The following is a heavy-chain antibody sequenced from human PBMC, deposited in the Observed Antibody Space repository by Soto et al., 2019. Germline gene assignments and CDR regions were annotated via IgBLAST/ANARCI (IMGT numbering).Heavy chain of an antibody. CDR2: IYYSGST. V-gene: IGHV4-39*02. D-gene: IGHD1-26*01. Sequence: SETLSLTCTVSGGSISSSGYYWGWIRQPPGKRLEWIGSIYYSGSTYYNPSLKSRVTISVDTSKNHFSLKLSSVTAADTAVYYCVTQEVGGSYVYTFDPWGQGTLVTVSS. J-gene: IGHJ5*02. CDR1: GGSISSSGYY. CDR3: VTQEVGGSYVYTFDP.